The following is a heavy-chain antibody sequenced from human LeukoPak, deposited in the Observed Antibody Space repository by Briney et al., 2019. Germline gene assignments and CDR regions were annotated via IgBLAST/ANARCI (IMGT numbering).Heavy chain of an antibody. CDR3: AKGGPGSSAYTFGLYYFDY. CDR2: ISGGGGST. V-gene: IGHV3-23*01. Sequence: QPGGSLRLSCAASGFTFSTYEMNWVRQAPGKGLEWVSAISGGGGSTYYADSVKGRFTISRDNSKNTLYLQMNSLRAEDTAVYYCAKGGPGSSAYTFGLYYFDYWGQGTLVTVSS. CDR1: GFTFSTYE. D-gene: IGHD3-16*01. J-gene: IGHJ4*02.